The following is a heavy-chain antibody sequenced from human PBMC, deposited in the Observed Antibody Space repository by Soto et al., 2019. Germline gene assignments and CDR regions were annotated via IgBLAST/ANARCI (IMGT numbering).Heavy chain of an antibody. V-gene: IGHV4-59*01. J-gene: IGHJ4*02. CDR1: GDSISGYY. CDR2: IYFRGNT. D-gene: IGHD2-15*01. Sequence: SETLSLTCTVSGDSISGYYWSWIRQPPGKGLEWIGYIYFRGNTNYNPSLKSRVTISVDTSKNQFSLKLSSATAADTAVYYCARGGDARWSNFDYGGQGALVTVSS. CDR3: ARGGDARWSNFDY.